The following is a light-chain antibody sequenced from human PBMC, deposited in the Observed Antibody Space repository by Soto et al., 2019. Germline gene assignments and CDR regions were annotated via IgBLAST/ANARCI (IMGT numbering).Light chain of an antibody. CDR3: QSYDSSLSGVV. J-gene: IGLJ2*01. V-gene: IGLV1-40*01. CDR2: GNS. CDR1: RSNIGSNS. Sequence: QSVLTQSPSASGTPGQRVTMSCSGSRSNIGSNSVSWYQQLPGTVPKLLIYGNSNRPSGVPDRFSGSKSGTSASLAITGLQAEDEADYYCQSYDSSLSGVVFGGGTQLTVL.